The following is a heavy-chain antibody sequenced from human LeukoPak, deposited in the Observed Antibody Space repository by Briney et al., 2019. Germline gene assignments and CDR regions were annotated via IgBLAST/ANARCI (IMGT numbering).Heavy chain of an antibody. CDR1: GSTVSSNH. J-gene: IGHJ4*02. D-gene: IGHD5-12*01. V-gene: IGHV3-53*01. CDR2: IYSDGST. CDR3: ARDARPARGYSGYDCGPIDY. Sequence: WGSPRLSCAASGSTVSSNHMTWVRQAPGKGLEWVSLIYSDGSTYYADSAKGRFTISRDNSKNTLYLQMNSLRAEDTAVYYCARDARPARGYSGYDCGPIDYWGQGTLVTLYS.